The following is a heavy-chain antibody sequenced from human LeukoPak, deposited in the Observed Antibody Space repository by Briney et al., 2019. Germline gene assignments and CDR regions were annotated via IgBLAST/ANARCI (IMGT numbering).Heavy chain of an antibody. CDR2: INWNGGST. V-gene: IGHV3-20*04. CDR3: ARDYSYGLDN. Sequence: GGSLRLSCAASGFKFDDYGMSWVRQAPGKGLEWVSGINWNGGSTGYAESVKGRFTISRDNAKNTLYLQMNSLRAEDTAVYYCARDYSYGLDNWGQGTLVTVSS. CDR1: GFKFDDYG. J-gene: IGHJ4*02. D-gene: IGHD5-18*01.